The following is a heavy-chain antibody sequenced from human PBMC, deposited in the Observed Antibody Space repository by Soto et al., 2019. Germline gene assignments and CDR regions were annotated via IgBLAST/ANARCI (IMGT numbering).Heavy chain of an antibody. V-gene: IGHV3-30*18. J-gene: IGHJ4*02. D-gene: IGHD4-17*01. Sequence: PGGSLRLSCAASGFTFSSYGMHWVRQAPGKGLEWVAGLLYDGSEIYYADSVKGRFTVSRENSKNTLYLQMNTLKNEDTAIYYCAKAGGGYGDFVDHWGQGTLVTVSS. CDR3: AKAGGGYGDFVDH. CDR1: GFTFSSYG. CDR2: LLYDGSEI.